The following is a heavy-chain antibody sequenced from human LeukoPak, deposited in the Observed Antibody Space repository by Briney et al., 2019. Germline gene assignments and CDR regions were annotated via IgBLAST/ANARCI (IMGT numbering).Heavy chain of an antibody. CDR1: GGSVSNYY. V-gene: IGHV4-4*07. Sequence: SETLSLTCTVSGGSVSNYYWSWIRQPAGKGLEWKGRIYSSGSTNYKPSLKSRVTISVDKSKNQFSLKLSSVTAADTAVYYCAREIANCINGVCPPAGNFDYWGQGTLVTVSS. J-gene: IGHJ4*02. CDR2: IYSSGST. CDR3: AREIANCINGVCPPAGNFDY. D-gene: IGHD2-8*01.